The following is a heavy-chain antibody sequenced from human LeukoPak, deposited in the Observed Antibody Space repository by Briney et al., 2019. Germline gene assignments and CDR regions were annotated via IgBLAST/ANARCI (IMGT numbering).Heavy chain of an antibody. CDR3: ARVRMVRGVINAFDI. J-gene: IGHJ3*02. CDR2: IYHSGST. CDR1: GYSISSGYY. V-gene: IGHV4-38-2*02. Sequence: PSETLSLTCTVSGYSISSGYYWGWIRQPPGKGLEWIGSIYHSGSTYYNPSLKSRVTISVDTSKNQFSLKLSSVTAADTAVYYCARVRMVRGVINAFDIWGQGTMVTVSS. D-gene: IGHD3-10*01.